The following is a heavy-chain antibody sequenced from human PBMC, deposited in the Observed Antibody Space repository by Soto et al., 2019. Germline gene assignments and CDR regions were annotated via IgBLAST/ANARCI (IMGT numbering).Heavy chain of an antibody. CDR3: AKVPLVLSNAFDL. Sequence: GGSLRLSCAASGFTFSSYAMHWVRQAPGKGLEWVAVISYDGSNKYYADSVKGRFTISRDNSKNTLYLQMNSLRAEDTAVYYCAKVPLVLSNAFDLWGQGTKVTVSS. D-gene: IGHD4-4*01. V-gene: IGHV3-30-3*01. CDR1: GFTFSSYA. J-gene: IGHJ3*01. CDR2: ISYDGSNK.